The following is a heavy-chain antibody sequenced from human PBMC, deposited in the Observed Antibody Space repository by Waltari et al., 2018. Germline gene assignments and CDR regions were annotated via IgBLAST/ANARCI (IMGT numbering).Heavy chain of an antibody. CDR3: AREAAAANYYFDY. CDR1: GFTFRSYS. D-gene: IGHD6-13*01. Sequence: EVQLVESGGGLVKPGGSLRLSCAASGFTFRSYSMNWVRQAPGKGLEWVSSISSSSSYIYYADSVKGRFTISRDNAKNSLYLQMNSLRAEDTAVYYCAREAAAANYYFDYWGQGTLVTVSS. V-gene: IGHV3-21*01. J-gene: IGHJ4*02. CDR2: ISSSSSYI.